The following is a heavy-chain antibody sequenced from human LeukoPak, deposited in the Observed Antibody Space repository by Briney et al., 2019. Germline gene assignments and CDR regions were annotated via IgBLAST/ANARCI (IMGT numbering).Heavy chain of an antibody. V-gene: IGHV3-30*02. CDR2: IRYDGSNK. Sequence: PGGSLRLSCAASGFTFSSYGMHWVRQAPGKGLEWVAFIRYDGSNKYYADSVKGRFTISRDNSKNTLYLQMNSLRAEDTAVYYCARAGGYSGYQYYMDVWGKGTTVTVSS. J-gene: IGHJ6*03. CDR3: ARAGGYSGYQYYMDV. D-gene: IGHD5-12*01. CDR1: GFTFSSYG.